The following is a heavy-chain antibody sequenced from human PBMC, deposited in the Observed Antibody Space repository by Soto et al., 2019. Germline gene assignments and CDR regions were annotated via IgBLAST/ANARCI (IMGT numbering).Heavy chain of an antibody. CDR2: ISSSSSYI. CDR1: GFTFSSYS. J-gene: IGHJ6*02. CDR3: ARVRGGYTIFGVAYYYYGMDV. D-gene: IGHD3-3*01. Sequence: EVQLVESGGGLVKPGGSLRLSCAASGFTFSSYSMNWVRQAPGKGLEWVSSISSSSSYIYYADSVKGRFTISRDNAKNSLYLQMNSLRAEDTAVYYCARVRGGYTIFGVAYYYYGMDVWGQGTTVTVSS. V-gene: IGHV3-21*01.